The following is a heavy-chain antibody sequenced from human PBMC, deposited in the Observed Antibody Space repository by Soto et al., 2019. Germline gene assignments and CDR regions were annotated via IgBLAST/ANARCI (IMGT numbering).Heavy chain of an antibody. V-gene: IGHV4-38-2*01. D-gene: IGHD2-2*01. Sequence: TSETLSLTCAVSGYSISSGNYWAWIRQPPGRGLEWIGNLYHIGSTHYNTSLKSRVTISVDTSKNHFSLELSSVTAADTAIYYCRSSTSCYDESCVDVWGQGTMVTVSS. CDR2: LYHIGST. CDR3: RSSTSCYDESCVDV. J-gene: IGHJ6*02. CDR1: GYSISSGNY.